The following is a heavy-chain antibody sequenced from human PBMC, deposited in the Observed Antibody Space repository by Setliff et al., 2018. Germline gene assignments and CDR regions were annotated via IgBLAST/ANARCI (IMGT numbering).Heavy chain of an antibody. V-gene: IGHV4-61*01. CDR2: LYFSDTT. Sequence: SETLSLTCAVSGASVSSASYYWSWIRQAPGKGLEWIGYLYFSDTTKYNPSLKSRVTISEDTSKNQFSLKLSSVTAADTAVYYCARLDGAAAGELDYWGQGTLVTVSS. CDR3: ARLDGAAAGELDY. CDR1: GASVSSASYY. J-gene: IGHJ4*02. D-gene: IGHD6-13*01.